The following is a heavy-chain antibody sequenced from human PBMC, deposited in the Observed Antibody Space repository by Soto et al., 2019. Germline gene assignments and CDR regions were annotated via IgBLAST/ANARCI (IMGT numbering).Heavy chain of an antibody. Sequence: SETLSLTCTVSGGSISGYYWSWIRQPPGKGLEWIGYMYYSGSTNYNPSLKSRVTISVDTSKNQFSLKLSSVTAADTAVYYCARDDSSSSYWGQGTLVTVSS. D-gene: IGHD6-6*01. V-gene: IGHV4-59*12. CDR2: MYYSGST. CDR1: GGSISGYY. J-gene: IGHJ4*02. CDR3: ARDDSSSSY.